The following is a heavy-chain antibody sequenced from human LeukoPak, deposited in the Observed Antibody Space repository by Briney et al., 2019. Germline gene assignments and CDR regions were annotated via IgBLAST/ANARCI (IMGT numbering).Heavy chain of an antibody. CDR3: ASGCGGDCYSMYNWFDP. Sequence: SETLSLTCTVSGGSISSSSYYWGWIRQPPGKGLEWIGSIYYSGSTYYNPSLKSRVTISVDTSKNQFSLKLSSVTAADTAVYYCASGCGGDCYSMYNWFDPWGQGTLVTVSS. J-gene: IGHJ5*02. CDR1: GGSISSSSYY. D-gene: IGHD2-21*02. CDR2: IYYSGST. V-gene: IGHV4-39*07.